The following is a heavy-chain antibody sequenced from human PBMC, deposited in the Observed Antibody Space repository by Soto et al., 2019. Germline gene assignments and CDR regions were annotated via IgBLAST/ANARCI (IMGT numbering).Heavy chain of an antibody. D-gene: IGHD1-1*01. V-gene: IGHV3-11*01. J-gene: IGHJ6*02. CDR1: GFIFSDYY. Sequence: PGGSLRRSCAASGFIFSDYYMSWIRQAPGKGLDWVSYISSSGSAMYYADSVKGRFTISRDNAKNSLYLQMNSLRAEDTAVYYCARAPTGTTPGHRYYYYGMDVWGQVTTVTVSS. CDR2: ISSSGSAM. CDR3: ARAPTGTTPGHRYYYYGMDV.